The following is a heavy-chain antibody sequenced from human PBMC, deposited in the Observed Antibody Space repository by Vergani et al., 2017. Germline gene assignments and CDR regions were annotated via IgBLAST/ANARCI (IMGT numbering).Heavy chain of an antibody. CDR3: FRARGSYPYYYGMDV. Sequence: QVQLQESGPGLVKPSQTLSLTCTVSGGSISSGDYHWSWICQPPGKGPEWIGYIYYSGSTYYNPSLKSRVTISVDTSKNQFSLKLSSVTAADTAVYYCFRARGSYPYYYGMDVWGKXP. CDR1: GGSISSGDYH. D-gene: IGHD1-26*01. V-gene: IGHV4-30-4*08. CDR2: IYYSGST. J-gene: IGHJ6*04.